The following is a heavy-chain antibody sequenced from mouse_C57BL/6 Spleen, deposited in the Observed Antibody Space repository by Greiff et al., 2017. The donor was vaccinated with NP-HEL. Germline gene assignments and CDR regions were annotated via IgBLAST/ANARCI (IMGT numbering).Heavy chain of an antibody. V-gene: IGHV1-52*01. J-gene: IGHJ2*01. CDR2: IDPSDSET. CDR1: GYTFTSYW. CDR3: ASTPPPHAPYYFDY. Sequence: QVQLQQPGAELVRPGSSVKLSCKASGYTFTSYWMHWVKQRPIQGLEWIGNIDPSDSETHYNQKFKDKATLTVDKSSSTAYMQLSSLTSEDSAVYYCASTPPPHAPYYFDYWGQGTTLTVSS.